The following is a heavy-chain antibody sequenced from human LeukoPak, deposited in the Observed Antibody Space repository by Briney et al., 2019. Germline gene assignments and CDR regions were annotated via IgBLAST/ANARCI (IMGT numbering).Heavy chain of an antibody. Sequence: SEPLSLPCTVSGDSISSYYWSWLRQPPGKGLEWIAFISYSGSTDYNPSLKSRVSILVDTSKNQFSLRLTSVTAADTAIYYCAREGYYDGDTYHTWLAHWGQGTLVTVSS. CDR1: GDSISSYY. J-gene: IGHJ5*02. D-gene: IGHD2-21*01. V-gene: IGHV4-59*01. CDR3: AREGYYDGDTYHTWLAH. CDR2: ISYSGST.